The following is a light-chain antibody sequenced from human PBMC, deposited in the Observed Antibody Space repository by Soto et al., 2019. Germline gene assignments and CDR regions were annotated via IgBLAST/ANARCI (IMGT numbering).Light chain of an antibody. Sequence: EIVLTQSPGTLSLSPGEGATLSCRASQSVSSNYFAWYQQKPGQSPRLLIYDISTRATGIPDRFSGSGSGTDFTLTISRLEPEDFAVYYCQQYGNSPWTFGQGTKVEIK. CDR2: DIS. CDR3: QQYGNSPWT. J-gene: IGKJ1*01. CDR1: QSVSSNY. V-gene: IGKV3-20*01.